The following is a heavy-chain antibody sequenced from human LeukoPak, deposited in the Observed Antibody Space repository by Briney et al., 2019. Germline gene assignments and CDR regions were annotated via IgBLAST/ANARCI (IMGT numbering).Heavy chain of an antibody. V-gene: IGHV1-69*01. D-gene: IGHD3-22*01. CDR1: GGTFSSYA. J-gene: IGHJ4*02. Sequence: SVKVSCKASGGTFSSYAISWVRQAPGQGLEWMGGIIPIFGTANYAQKFQGRVTITADESTSTAYMELSSLRSEDTAVYYCARDRLYDRDIIPFDYWGQGTLVTVSS. CDR2: IIPIFGTA. CDR3: ARDRLYDRDIIPFDY.